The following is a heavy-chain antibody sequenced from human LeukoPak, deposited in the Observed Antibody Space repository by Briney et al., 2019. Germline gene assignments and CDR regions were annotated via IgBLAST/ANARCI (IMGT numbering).Heavy chain of an antibody. J-gene: IGHJ4*02. CDR1: GYTFTSYD. Sequence: GASVKVSCKASGYTFTSYDINWVRPATGQGLEWMGWMSPNSGDTGYAQKFQGRVTMTRGTSISTAYMELTSLRSEDTAIYYCARGPPNWGFDFWGQGALVTVSS. V-gene: IGHV1-8*01. CDR3: ARGPPNWGFDF. CDR2: MSPNSGDT. D-gene: IGHD7-27*01.